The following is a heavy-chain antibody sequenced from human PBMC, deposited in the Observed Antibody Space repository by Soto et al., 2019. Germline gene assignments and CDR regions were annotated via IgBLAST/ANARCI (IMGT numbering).Heavy chain of an antibody. J-gene: IGHJ4*02. Sequence: VGSLRLSCAASGFTFSSYAMSLVRQAPGKGLEWVSAISGSGGSTYYADSVKGRFTISRDNSKNTLYLQMNSLRAEDTAVYYWAKGGYSSGGYRLIAFDHWGQGTLVTVSS. CDR1: GFTFSSYA. V-gene: IGHV3-23*01. D-gene: IGHD6-19*01. CDR2: ISGSGGST. CDR3: AKGGYSSGGYRLIAFDH.